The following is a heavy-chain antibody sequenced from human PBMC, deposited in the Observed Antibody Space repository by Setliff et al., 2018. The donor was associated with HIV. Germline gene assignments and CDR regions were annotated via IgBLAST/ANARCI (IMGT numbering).Heavy chain of an antibody. Sequence: SETLSLTCTVSGGSITSGNYFWTWIRQPAGKGLEWIGHIYTDGSTNYNPSFRSRVTISVDSSKNQFSLKLSSVPAADTAVYYCARDARWLQFPYFDYWGQGTXXXVSS. CDR2: IYTDGST. V-gene: IGHV4-61*09. J-gene: IGHJ4*01. CDR3: ARDARWLQFPYFDY. D-gene: IGHD5-12*01. CDR1: GGSITSGNYF.